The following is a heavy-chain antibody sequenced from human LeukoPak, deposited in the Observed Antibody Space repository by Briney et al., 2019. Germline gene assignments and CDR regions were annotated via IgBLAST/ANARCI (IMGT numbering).Heavy chain of an antibody. Sequence: PGGSLRLSCAASGFTFDDFGMSWVRQAPGKGLEWVSGIKRNGDGAGYADSVTGRFTISRDNAKNSLYLQMNSLRAEDTALYFCARGFIGGPFDQWGQGTLVTVSS. D-gene: IGHD1-26*01. J-gene: IGHJ4*02. CDR2: IKRNGDGA. V-gene: IGHV3-20*04. CDR1: GFTFDDFG. CDR3: ARGFIGGPFDQ.